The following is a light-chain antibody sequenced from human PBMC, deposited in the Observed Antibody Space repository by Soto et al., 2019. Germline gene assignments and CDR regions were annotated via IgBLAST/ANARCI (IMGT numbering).Light chain of an antibody. CDR3: AAWDDSLNGRVV. CDR2: SNN. CDR1: SSNIGSNT. Sequence: QAVVTQPPSASGTPGQRVTISCSGSSSNIGSNTVNWYQQLPVTAPKLLIYSNNQRPSGVPDRFSGSKSGTSASLAISGLQSEAEADYYCAAWDDSLNGRVVFGGGTKLPVL. V-gene: IGLV1-44*01. J-gene: IGLJ2*01.